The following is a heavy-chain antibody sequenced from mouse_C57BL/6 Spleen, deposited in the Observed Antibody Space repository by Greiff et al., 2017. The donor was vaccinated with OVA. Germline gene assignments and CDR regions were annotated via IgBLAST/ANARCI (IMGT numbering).Heavy chain of an antibody. Sequence: QVQLQQPGAELVMPGASVKLSCKASGYTFTSYWMHWVKQRPGQGLEWIGEIDPSDSYTNYNQKFKGKSTLTVDKSSSTAYMQLSSLTSEDSAVYYCARRAYSNYVDWFAYWGQGTMVTVSA. D-gene: IGHD2-5*01. CDR2: IDPSDSYT. J-gene: IGHJ3*01. CDR3: ARRAYSNYVDWFAY. V-gene: IGHV1-69*01. CDR1: GYTFTSYW.